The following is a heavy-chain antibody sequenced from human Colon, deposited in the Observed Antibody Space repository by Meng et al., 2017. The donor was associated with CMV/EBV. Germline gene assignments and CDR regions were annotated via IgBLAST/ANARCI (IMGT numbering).Heavy chain of an antibody. CDR2: IRYSGST. J-gene: IGHJ6*02. CDR1: GGSISSYH. CDR3: ARECGIAYSNYVRFYYYGMDV. D-gene: IGHD4-11*01. Sequence: SETLSLTCIVSGGSISSYHWSWIRQPPGKGLEWIGYIRYSGSTNSNPSLKSRVTISVDTSKNQFSLKLSSVTAADTAVYYCARECGIAYSNYVRFYYYGMDVWGQGTTVTVSS. V-gene: IGHV4-59*12.